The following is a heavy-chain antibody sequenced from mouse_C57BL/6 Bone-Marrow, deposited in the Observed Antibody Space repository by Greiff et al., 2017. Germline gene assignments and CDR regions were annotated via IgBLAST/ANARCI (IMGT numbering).Heavy chain of an antibody. CDR3: AMDDIYCSAY. Sequence: QVQLQQSGAELAKPGASVKLSCKASGYTFTSYWMHWVQQRPGQGLEWIGYISPSGGYTKYNQTLKDKSTLTADKSSSTANMQLSSLTYEVSACSYCAMDDIYCSAYWGQGTTLTVSS. J-gene: IGHJ2*01. CDR1: GYTFTSYW. D-gene: IGHD1-1*01. CDR2: ISPSGGYT. V-gene: IGHV1-7*01.